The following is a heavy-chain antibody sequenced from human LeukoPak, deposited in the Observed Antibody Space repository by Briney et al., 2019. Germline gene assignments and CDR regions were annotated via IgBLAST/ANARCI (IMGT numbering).Heavy chain of an antibody. CDR3: ARAIMITFGGVMFFDY. D-gene: IGHD3-16*01. Sequence: SQTLSLTCTVSGGSISSGDYYWSWIRQPPGKGLEWIGYIYYSGSTYYNPSLKSRVTISVDTSKNQFSLKLSSVTAADTAVYYCARAIMITFGGVMFFDYWGQGTLVTVSS. J-gene: IGHJ4*02. V-gene: IGHV4-30-4*01. CDR1: GGSISSGDYY. CDR2: IYYSGST.